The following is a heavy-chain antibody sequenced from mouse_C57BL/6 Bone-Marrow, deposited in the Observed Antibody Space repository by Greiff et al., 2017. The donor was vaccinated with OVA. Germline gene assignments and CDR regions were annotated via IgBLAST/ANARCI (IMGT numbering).Heavy chain of an antibody. D-gene: IGHD1-1*01. CDR1: GYTFTSYW. J-gene: IGHJ4*01. V-gene: IGHV1-69*01. CDR3: ARRAHYYGSPYYAMDY. Sequence: QVQLQQPGAELVMPGASVKLSCKASGYTFTSYWMHWVKQRPGQGLEWIGEIDPSDSYTNYNQKFKGKSTLTVDKSSSTAYMQLSSLTSEDSAVYYCARRAHYYGSPYYAMDYWGQGTSVTVSS. CDR2: IDPSDSYT.